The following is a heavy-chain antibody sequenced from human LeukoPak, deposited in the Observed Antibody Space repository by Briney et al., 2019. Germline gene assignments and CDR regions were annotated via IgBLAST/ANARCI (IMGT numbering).Heavy chain of an antibody. D-gene: IGHD6-19*01. CDR1: GGSISSYY. J-gene: IGHJ4*02. V-gene: IGHV4-59*01. CDR3: AREAVAGTSFDY. CDR2: IYYSGST. Sequence: SETLSLTCTVSGGSISSYYWSWIRQPPGKGLEWIGYIYYSGSTNYNPSLKSRVTISVDTSKNQFSLKLSSVTAADTAVYYCAREAVAGTSFDYWGQGTLVTVSS.